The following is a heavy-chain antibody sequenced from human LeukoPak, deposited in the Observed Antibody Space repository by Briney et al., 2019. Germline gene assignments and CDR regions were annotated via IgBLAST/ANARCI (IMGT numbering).Heavy chain of an antibody. CDR3: ARVSSGSYFGYYYYYMDV. CDR1: GFSFSGYV. Sequence: GGALRLSCAASGFSFSGYVMSWVRQAPGKGLVWVSRINSDGSSTSHADSVKGRFTISRDSAKNTLYLQMNSLRAEDTAVYYCARVSSGSYFGYYYYYMDVWGKGTTVTVSS. J-gene: IGHJ6*03. CDR2: INSDGSST. V-gene: IGHV3-74*01. D-gene: IGHD1-26*01.